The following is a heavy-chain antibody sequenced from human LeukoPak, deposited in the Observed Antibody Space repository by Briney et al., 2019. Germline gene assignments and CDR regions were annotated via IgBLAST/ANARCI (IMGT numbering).Heavy chain of an antibody. J-gene: IGHJ4*02. V-gene: IGHV3-30*02. D-gene: IGHD3-16*02. CDR2: VRYDGSNK. CDR3: AKGRGQSYPHYYFDS. Sequence: GGSLRLSCAASGFTFRSYGMHWVRQAPGKGLEWVAFVRYDGSNKYYADSVKGRFIISRDSSKNTLYLQMNSLRPEDTAVYYCAKGRGQSYPHYYFDSWGQGTLVTVSS. CDR1: GFTFRSYG.